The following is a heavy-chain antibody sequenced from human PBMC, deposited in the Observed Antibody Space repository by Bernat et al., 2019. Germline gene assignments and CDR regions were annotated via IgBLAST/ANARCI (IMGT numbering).Heavy chain of an antibody. V-gene: IGHV4-39*01. D-gene: IGHD3-10*01. Sequence: QVQLQESGPGLAKPSETLSLTCTVSGGSISSSSYYWGWIRQPPGKGLEWIGSIYSGGTTYYNPSLKSRVTISVDTSKNQFSLKLSSVTAADTAVYHCARLGPGGFGESERDWGQGTRVIVSS. CDR3: ARLGPGGFGESERD. CDR1: GGSISSSSYY. CDR2: IYSGGTT. J-gene: IGHJ4*02.